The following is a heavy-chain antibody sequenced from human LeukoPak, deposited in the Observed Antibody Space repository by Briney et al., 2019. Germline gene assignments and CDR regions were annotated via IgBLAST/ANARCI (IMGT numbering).Heavy chain of an antibody. V-gene: IGHV1-2*02. CDR3: ARVFRVAVSGADY. CDR1: GYTFTGYY. Sequence: ASVKVSCKASGYTFTGYYMHWVRQAPGQGLEWMGWINPNSGGPNYAQKSQRRVTMTRETSISTAYMELSRLRSDDTAVYYCARVFRVAVSGADYWGQGTLVTVSS. D-gene: IGHD6-19*01. J-gene: IGHJ4*02. CDR2: INPNSGGP.